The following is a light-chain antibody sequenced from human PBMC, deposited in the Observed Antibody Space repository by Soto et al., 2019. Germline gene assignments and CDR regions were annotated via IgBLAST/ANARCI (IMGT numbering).Light chain of an antibody. CDR3: QQYNSDPLT. J-gene: IGKJ4*01. V-gene: IGKV1-5*03. Sequence: DIQMTQSPSTLSASVGDRVTITCRASQSISSWLAWYQQKPGKAPKLLIYKPSSLESGVPSRFSGSGSGTEFTLTISSLQPDDFATYYFQQYNSDPLTFGGGTKVEIK. CDR1: QSISSW. CDR2: KPS.